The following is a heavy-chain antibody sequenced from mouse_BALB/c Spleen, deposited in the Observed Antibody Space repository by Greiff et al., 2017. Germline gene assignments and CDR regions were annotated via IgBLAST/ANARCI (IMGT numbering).Heavy chain of an antibody. CDR1: GFTFNTYA. D-gene: IGHD3-1*01. Sequence: EVKLMESGGGLVQPKGSLKLSCAASGFTFNTYAMNWVRQAPGKGLEWVARIRSKSNNYATYYADSVKDRFTISRDDSQSMLYLQMNNLKTEDTAMYYCVRRGYENAMDYWGQGTSVTVSS. V-gene: IGHV10-1*02. J-gene: IGHJ4*01. CDR2: IRSKSNNYAT. CDR3: VRRGYENAMDY.